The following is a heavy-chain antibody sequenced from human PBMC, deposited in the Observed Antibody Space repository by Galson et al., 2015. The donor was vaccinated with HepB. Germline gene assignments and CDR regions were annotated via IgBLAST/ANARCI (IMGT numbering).Heavy chain of an antibody. CDR2: IYPDGHIT. CDR3: AKDFCRADHCDPFDH. D-gene: IGHD2-15*01. V-gene: IGHV3-23*01. CDR1: GLTFTNYA. J-gene: IGHJ4*02. Sequence: SLRLSCAASGLTFTNYAMSWVRQAPGKGLEWVSGIYPDGHITYYADSVKGRFTISRDDSKNTVYLQMNSVRVEDTAVYFCAKDFCRADHCDPFDHWGQGTLVTVSS.